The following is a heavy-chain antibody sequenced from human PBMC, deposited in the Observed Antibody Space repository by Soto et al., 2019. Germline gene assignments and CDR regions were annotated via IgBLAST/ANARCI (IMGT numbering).Heavy chain of an antibody. D-gene: IGHD3-3*01. CDR1: GYTFTNYA. V-gene: IGHV1-3*01. CDR3: ARENRQISIFGVIIHWFDP. CDR2: INAANGNT. J-gene: IGHJ5*02. Sequence: GASVKVSCKASGYTFTNYAMHWVRQVPGQRLEWMGWINAANGNTKYSQNFQGRVTITRDTSASTAYMELSSLRSEDTAVYYCARENRQISIFGVIIHWFDPWGQGTLVTVSS.